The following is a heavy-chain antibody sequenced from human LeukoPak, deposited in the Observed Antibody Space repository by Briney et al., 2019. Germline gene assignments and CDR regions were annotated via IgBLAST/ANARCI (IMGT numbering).Heavy chain of an antibody. V-gene: IGHV3-48*01. CDR3: ARDQRSGIAAYGMDV. CDR2: ISSSSSI. D-gene: IGHD6-13*01. J-gene: IGHJ6*02. Sequence: GGSLRLSCIASGFTFSSYIMNWVRQAPGKGLEWVSYISSSSSIYYADSVKGRFTISRDNAKTSLYLQMNSLRGEDTAVYYCARDQRSGIAAYGMDVWGQGTTVIVSS. CDR1: GFTFSSYI.